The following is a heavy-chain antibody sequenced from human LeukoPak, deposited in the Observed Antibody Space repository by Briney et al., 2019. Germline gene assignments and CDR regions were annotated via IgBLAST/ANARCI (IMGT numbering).Heavy chain of an antibody. V-gene: IGHV4-31*01. J-gene: IGHJ4*02. Sequence: SQTLSLTCTVSGGSISSGGYYWSWIRQHPGKGLEWIGYIYYSGSTYYNPSLKSQVTISVDTSKNQFSLKLSSVTAADTAVYYCARVGLGRMDYFDYWGQGTLVTVSS. CDR1: GGSISSGGYY. CDR2: IYYSGST. D-gene: IGHD7-27*01. CDR3: ARVGLGRMDYFDY.